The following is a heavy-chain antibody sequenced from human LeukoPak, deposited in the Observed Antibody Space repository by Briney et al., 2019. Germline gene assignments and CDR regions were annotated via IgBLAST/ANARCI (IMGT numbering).Heavy chain of an antibody. CDR1: GYTFGRYD. V-gene: IGHV1-18*01. Sequence: ASVKVSCKASGYTFGRYDINWVRQATGQGLEWMGWMNPNTGNTFYAQKLQGRVTMTTDTSTSTAYMELRSLRSDDTAVYYCARYYYYYDSSGYYGTIYYYYYMDVWGKGTTVTVSS. D-gene: IGHD3-22*01. CDR2: MNPNTGNT. J-gene: IGHJ6*03. CDR3: ARYYYYYDSSGYYGTIYYYYYMDV.